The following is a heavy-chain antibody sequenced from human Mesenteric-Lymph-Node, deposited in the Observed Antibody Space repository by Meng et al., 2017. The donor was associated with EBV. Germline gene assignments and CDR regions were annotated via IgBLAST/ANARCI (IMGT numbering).Heavy chain of an antibody. J-gene: IGHJ4*02. CDR1: GFTFSSYA. CDR2: ISGSGGST. CDR3: AQMGSWASGYSFGWFRF. D-gene: IGHD6-19*01. V-gene: IGHV3-23*01. Sequence: EGQLLDSGGGLVPPGGSLRLSCAASGFTFSSYAMSWVRQAPGKGLEWVSAISGSGGSTYYADSVKGRFTISRDNSKNTLFLQMNSLKAEDTAVYYCAQMGSWASGYSFGWFRFWGQGTLVTVSS.